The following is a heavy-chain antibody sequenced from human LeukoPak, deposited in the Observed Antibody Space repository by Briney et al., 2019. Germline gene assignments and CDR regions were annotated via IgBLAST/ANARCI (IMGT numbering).Heavy chain of an antibody. J-gene: IGHJ4*02. V-gene: IGHV4-59*12. CDR2: IYYSGST. D-gene: IGHD2-21*02. CDR3: ARVLCGGDCYSMHGSRKPIDY. Sequence: PSETLSLTCTVSGGSISSYYWSWIRQPPGKGLEWIGYIYYSGSTNYNPSLKSRVTISVDTSKNQFSLKLSSVTAADTAVYYCARVLCGGDCYSMHGSRKPIDYWGQGTLVTVSS. CDR1: GGSISSYY.